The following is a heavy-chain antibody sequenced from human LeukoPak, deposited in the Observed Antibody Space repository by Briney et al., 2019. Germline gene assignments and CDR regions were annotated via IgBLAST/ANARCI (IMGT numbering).Heavy chain of an antibody. CDR3: ARDPPVKYGDYAFDI. J-gene: IGHJ3*02. V-gene: IGHV1-18*01. CDR1: GYTFTSYG. CDR2: ISAYNGNT. Sequence: ASVKVSCKASGYTFTSYGISWVRQAPGQGLEWMGWISAYNGNTNYAQKLQGRVTMTTDTPTSTAYMELRSLRSDDTAVYYCARDPPVKYGDYAFDIWGQGTMVTVSS. D-gene: IGHD4-17*01.